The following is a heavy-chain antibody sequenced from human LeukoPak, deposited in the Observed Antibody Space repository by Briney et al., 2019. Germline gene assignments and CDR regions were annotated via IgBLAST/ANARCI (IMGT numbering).Heavy chain of an antibody. CDR1: GFTFSSYV. CDR2: VSNDGTNK. D-gene: IGHD3-3*01. Sequence: GGSLRLSCAASGFTFSSYVMHWVRQAPGKGLEWMAVVSNDGTNKYYGDSVKGRFSISRDNSRNILFLQMNSLRTEDTALYYCATERSGFLLHYWGQGTLVTVSS. J-gene: IGHJ4*02. V-gene: IGHV3-30-3*01. CDR3: ATERSGFLLHY.